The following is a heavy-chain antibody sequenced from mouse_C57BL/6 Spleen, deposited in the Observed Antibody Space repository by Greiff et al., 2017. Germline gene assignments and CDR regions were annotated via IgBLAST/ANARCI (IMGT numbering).Heavy chain of an antibody. V-gene: IGHV14-3*01. D-gene: IGHD2-3*01. CDR2: IDPASGNT. CDR3: AVYDGYCEDAMDY. J-gene: IGHJ4*01. CDR1: GFNIKNTY. Sequence: EVQVVESVAELVRPGASVKLTCTASGFNIKNTYMHWVKQRPEQGLEWIGRIDPASGNTKYAPKFHGTDTITEDTSSNTAYLQLSSLPSEDTAIYYCAVYDGYCEDAMDYWGQGTSVTVSS.